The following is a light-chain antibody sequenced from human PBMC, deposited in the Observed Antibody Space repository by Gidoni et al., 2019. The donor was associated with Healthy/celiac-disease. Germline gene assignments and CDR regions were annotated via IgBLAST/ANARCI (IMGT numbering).Light chain of an antibody. V-gene: IGKV3-20*01. CDR2: GSS. CDR1: QSVSSSY. Sequence: EIVMPPSTGNLSLSPGERATRSCRASQSVSSSYLAWYQQKPGQAPRLLIYGSSSRATGSPDRVSGIGSVIFLTLTINKLEPEGVAVYYGQQYGSLCCTFGQGTKVEIK. CDR3: QQYGSLCCT. J-gene: IGKJ1*01.